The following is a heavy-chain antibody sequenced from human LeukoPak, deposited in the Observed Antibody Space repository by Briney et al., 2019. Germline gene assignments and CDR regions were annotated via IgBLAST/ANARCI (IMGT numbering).Heavy chain of an antibody. CDR2: INPNSGGT. CDR1: GYTFTGYY. V-gene: IGHV1-2*04. J-gene: IGHJ6*02. Sequence: GASVKVSCKASGYTFTGYYMHWVRQAPGQGLEWMGWINPNSGGTNYAQKFQGWVTMTRDTSISTAYMELSRLRSDDTAVYYCARDGYSSSWYPDPAFPDQRYYYYYGMDVWGQGTTVTVSS. CDR3: ARDGYSSSWYPDPAFPDQRYYYYYGMDV. D-gene: IGHD6-13*01.